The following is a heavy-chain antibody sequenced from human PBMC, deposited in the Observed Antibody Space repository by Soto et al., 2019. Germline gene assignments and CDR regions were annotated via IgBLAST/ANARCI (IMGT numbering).Heavy chain of an antibody. D-gene: IGHD1-26*01. V-gene: IGHV3-53*01. J-gene: IGHJ6*02. CDR1: GFTVSSKT. CDR3: AQNSGLSSYGMDV. CDR2: IYSGGST. Sequence: GGSLRLSCAASGFTVSSKTMNWVRQAPGKGLEWVSLIYSGGSTYYADSVKGRFTISRDNSKNTLYLQMNSLRAEDMAVYYWAQNSGLSSYGMDVWGQGTTVTVSS.